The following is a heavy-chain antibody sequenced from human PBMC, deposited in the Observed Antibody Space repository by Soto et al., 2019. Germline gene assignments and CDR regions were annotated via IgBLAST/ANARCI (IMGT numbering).Heavy chain of an antibody. V-gene: IGHV3-74*01. Sequence: EVQLVESGGGLVQPGGSLRLSCAASGFTFSNYWMHWVRQAPGKGLVWVSRISDDGGSTTSADSVKGRFTISRDNAKNMLYLQMNSLRAEATAVYYCVRAGANDFWGQGPLVTVSS. CDR2: ISDDGGST. CDR3: VRAGANDF. D-gene: IGHD7-27*01. J-gene: IGHJ4*02. CDR1: GFTFSNYW.